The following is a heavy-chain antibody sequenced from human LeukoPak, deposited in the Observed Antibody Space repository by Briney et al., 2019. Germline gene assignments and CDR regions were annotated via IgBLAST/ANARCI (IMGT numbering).Heavy chain of an antibody. CDR2: IYTSGST. D-gene: IGHD4/OR15-4a*01. J-gene: IGHJ5*02. CDR3: ASSGYGAYNWFDP. V-gene: IGHV4-4*07. CDR1: GGSISSNY. Sequence: PSETQSLTCTVSGGSISSNYWSWSRQPAGKGLEWIGRIYTSGSTNYNPSLKSRVTMSVDTSKNQFSLKLSSVTAADTAVYYCASSGYGAYNWFDPWGQGTLVTVSS.